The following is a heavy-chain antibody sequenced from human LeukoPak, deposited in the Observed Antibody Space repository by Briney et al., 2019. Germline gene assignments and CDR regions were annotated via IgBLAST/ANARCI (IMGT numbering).Heavy chain of an antibody. J-gene: IGHJ3*02. CDR2: VNGPGDWT. CDR3: AREVFEGQRQSDAFDI. V-gene: IGHV3-74*01. D-gene: IGHD6-25*01. CDR1: GFTFSSHW. Sequence: GGSLRLSCAASGFTFSSHWMHWVRQAPGEGLVWVSRVNGPGDWTHYADSVRGRFIISRDNAENTISLQMNNLRAEDTAVYFCAREVFEGQRQSDAFDIWGQGTMVTVSS.